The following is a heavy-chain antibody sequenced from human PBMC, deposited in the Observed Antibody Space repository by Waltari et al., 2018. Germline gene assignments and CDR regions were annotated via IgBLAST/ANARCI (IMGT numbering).Heavy chain of an antibody. CDR3: ATSIGYCSGGSCQFDY. D-gene: IGHD2-15*01. CDR2: ISGSGVSI. Sequence: EVQLLESGGGLVQPGGSLRLSCAASGFTFSSYAMSWVRQAPGKGLEWVSAISGSGVSIYYADSVKCRFTISSDNSKNTLYLQMNSLRAEDTAVYYCATSIGYCSGGSCQFDYWGQGTLVTVSS. J-gene: IGHJ4*02. CDR1: GFTFSSYA. V-gene: IGHV3-23*01.